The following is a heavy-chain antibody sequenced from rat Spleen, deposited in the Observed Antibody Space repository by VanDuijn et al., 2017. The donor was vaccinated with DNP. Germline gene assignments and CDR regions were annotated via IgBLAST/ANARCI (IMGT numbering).Heavy chain of an antibody. D-gene: IGHD1-1*01. CDR2: ISTRGVIT. CDR1: GFTFSNYG. V-gene: IGHV5S13*01. Sequence: EVKLVESGGGLVQPGRSLKLSCAASGFTFSNYGMSWVRQAPKKGLEWVATISTRGVITYYRDSVKGRFTISRDNAKSTLFLQMDSLRSEDKATYYCARHRVLQWAFYFDSWGQGVMVTVSS. CDR3: ARHRVLQWAFYFDS. J-gene: IGHJ2*01.